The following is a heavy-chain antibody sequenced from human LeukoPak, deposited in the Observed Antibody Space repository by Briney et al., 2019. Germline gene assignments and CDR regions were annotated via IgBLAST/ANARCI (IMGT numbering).Heavy chain of an antibody. CDR2: ISSSSSTI. CDR3: ARAKYYYDSSGSWHS. Sequence: QSGGSLRLSCAASGFTFSSYSMNWVRQAPGKGLEWVSYISSSSSTIYYADSVKGRFTISRDNAKNSLYLQMNSLRAEDTAVYYCARAKYYYDSSGSWHSWGQGTLVTVSS. D-gene: IGHD3-22*01. V-gene: IGHV3-48*04. CDR1: GFTFSSYS. J-gene: IGHJ1*01.